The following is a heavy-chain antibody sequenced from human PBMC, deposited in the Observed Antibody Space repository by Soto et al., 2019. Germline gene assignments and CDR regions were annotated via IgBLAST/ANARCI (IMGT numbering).Heavy chain of an antibody. Sequence: GGSLRLSCAASGFTFSSYGMHWVRQAPGKGLEWVAVIWYDGSNKYYADPVKGRFTISRDSAKNSLYLQMNSLRAEDTALYYCAKDILPLSGSYNYWGQGTPVTVSS. D-gene: IGHD3-10*01. CDR1: GFTFSSYG. J-gene: IGHJ4*02. CDR3: AKDILPLSGSYNY. CDR2: IWYDGSNK. V-gene: IGHV3-33*03.